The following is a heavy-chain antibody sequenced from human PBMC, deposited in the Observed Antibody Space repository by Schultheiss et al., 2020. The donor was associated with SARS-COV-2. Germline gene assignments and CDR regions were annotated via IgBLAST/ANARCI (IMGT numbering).Heavy chain of an antibody. CDR3: ARQLRYFDWLFDY. Sequence: GGSLRLSCAASGFTFTNAWMHWVRQAPGKGLEWVASIKEDGSEKDYVDSVKGRFTISRDNAKNSLYLQMNSLRAEDTAVYYCARQLRYFDWLFDYWGQGTLVTVSS. CDR2: IKEDGSEK. CDR1: GFTFTNAW. J-gene: IGHJ4*02. D-gene: IGHD3-9*01. V-gene: IGHV3-7*03.